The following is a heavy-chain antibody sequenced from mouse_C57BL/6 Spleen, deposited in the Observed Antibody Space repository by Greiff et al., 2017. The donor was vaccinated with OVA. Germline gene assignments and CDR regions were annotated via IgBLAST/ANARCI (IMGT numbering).Heavy chain of an antibody. J-gene: IGHJ4*01. Sequence: VQLQQSGPELVKPGASVKISCKASGYAFSSSWMNWVKQRPGKGLEWIGRIYPGDGDTNYNGKFKGKATLTADKSSSTAYMQLSSLTSEDAAVYFCLYWGDDWGQGTSVTVSS. CDR3: LYWGDD. CDR1: GYAFSSSW. D-gene: IGHD2-1*01. CDR2: IYPGDGDT. V-gene: IGHV1-82*01.